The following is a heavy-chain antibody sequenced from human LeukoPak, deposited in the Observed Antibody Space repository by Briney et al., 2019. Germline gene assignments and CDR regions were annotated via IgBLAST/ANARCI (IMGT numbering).Heavy chain of an antibody. Sequence: PSETLSLTCTVSGGSISSYYCGWIRQPPGKGLEWVGYIYYSGSTNYNPSLKSRVTIFVDTSKTYFYLKLSSVTAADTAVYYCERYRPPTYGDYSYYYYGMDVWGKGTTVTVSS. CDR1: GGSISSYY. D-gene: IGHD4-17*01. CDR3: ERYRPPTYGDYSYYYYGMDV. J-gene: IGHJ6*04. V-gene: IGHV4-59*01. CDR2: IYYSGST.